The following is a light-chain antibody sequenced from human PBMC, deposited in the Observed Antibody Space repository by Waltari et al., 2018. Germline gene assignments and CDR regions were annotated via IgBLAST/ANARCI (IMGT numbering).Light chain of an antibody. CDR1: QSISDW. CDR3: QQYIAFSQT. CDR2: KAS. J-gene: IGKJ1*01. Sequence: DIQMTQTPSALSASLGDRVIITCRASQSISDWVAWYQQKPGTAPKLLIYKASSLESGVPSRFIGSGSGTEFTLTINSLQPDDFATYYCQQYIAFSQTFGQGTKVEL. V-gene: IGKV1-5*03.